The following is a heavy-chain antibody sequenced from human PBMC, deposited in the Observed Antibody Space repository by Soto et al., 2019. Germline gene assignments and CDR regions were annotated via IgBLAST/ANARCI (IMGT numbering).Heavy chain of an antibody. V-gene: IGHV1-69*04. CDR2: IIPLLDIT. CDR3: VRDSPIGSTYSGYDGTDY. CDR1: GGTFSNDI. Sequence: SVKVSCKASGGTFSNDIITWVRQAPGQGLEWMGRIIPLLDITNYAQKFQGRVTITADKSTSTAYMELNSLRSEDTAVYYCVRDSPIGSTYSGYDGTDYWGQGTLVTVSS. J-gene: IGHJ4*02. D-gene: IGHD5-12*01.